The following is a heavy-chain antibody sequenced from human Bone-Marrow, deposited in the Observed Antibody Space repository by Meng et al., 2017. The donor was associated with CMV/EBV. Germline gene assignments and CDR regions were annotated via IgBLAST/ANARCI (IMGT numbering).Heavy chain of an antibody. Sequence: SVKVSCKASGGTFSSYGIIWVRQAPGQGLEWMGGTIPILNTPNYAQKFQGRVTITTDESTTTAYMELSSLRSDDTAVYYCAIDRTARPIIAVPGYYYGMDDWGQGTTVTVSS. CDR1: GGTFSSYG. D-gene: IGHD6-19*01. V-gene: IGHV1-69*05. CDR2: TIPILNTP. J-gene: IGHJ6*02. CDR3: AIDRTARPIIAVPGYYYGMDD.